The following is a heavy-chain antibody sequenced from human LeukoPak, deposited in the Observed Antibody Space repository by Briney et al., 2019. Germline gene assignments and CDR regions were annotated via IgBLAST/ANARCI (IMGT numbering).Heavy chain of an antibody. J-gene: IGHJ4*02. CDR1: GFTVSSYY. D-gene: IGHD6-19*01. CDR3: ARQGYSSGWYGLDY. CDR2: IYSGGST. V-gene: IGHV3-66*04. Sequence: PGGSLRLSRTASGFTVSSYYMSWVRQAPGKGLEWVAVIYSGGSTYYADSVKGRFTISRYNPKNTPYLQMSSLRAEDTAVYYCARQGYSSGWYGLDYWGQGALVTVSS.